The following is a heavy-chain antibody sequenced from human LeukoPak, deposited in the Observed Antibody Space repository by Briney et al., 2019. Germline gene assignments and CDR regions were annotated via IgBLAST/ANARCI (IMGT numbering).Heavy chain of an antibody. V-gene: IGHV3-7*01. CDR2: IKQDGSEK. J-gene: IGHJ4*02. Sequence: PGGSLRLSCAASGFTFSSYWMSWVRQAPGKGLEWVANIKQDGSEKYYVDSVKGRFTISRDNAKNSLYLQMNSLRAEDTAVYYCARDRPYYDILTGDYWGQGTLVTVSS. D-gene: IGHD3-9*01. CDR3: ARDRPYYDILTGDY. CDR1: GFTFSSYW.